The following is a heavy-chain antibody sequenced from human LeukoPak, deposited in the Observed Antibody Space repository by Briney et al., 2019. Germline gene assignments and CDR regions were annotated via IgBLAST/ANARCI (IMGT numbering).Heavy chain of an antibody. CDR1: GFAFSGYD. V-gene: IGHV3-21*01. D-gene: IGHD1-26*01. J-gene: IGHJ4*02. CDR2: ISRDGINP. CDR3: ARDWRSGTYYLDY. Sequence: GGSLRLSCAASGFAFSGYDMSWVRQTPGKGLEWVSSISRDGINPHYAGSVKGRFTISRDNAKNSLYLQMNSLRDEDTAVYYCARDWRSGTYYLDYWGQGTPVTVSS.